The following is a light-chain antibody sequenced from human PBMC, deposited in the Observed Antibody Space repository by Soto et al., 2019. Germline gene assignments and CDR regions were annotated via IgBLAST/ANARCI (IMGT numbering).Light chain of an antibody. CDR2: AVT. CDR1: SSNVGGYNY. CDR3: CSYAGGYTYV. V-gene: IGLV2-11*01. J-gene: IGLJ1*01. Sequence: QSALTQPRSVSGSPGQSVTISCTGTSSNVGGYNYVSWYQQHPGKAPKLTIYAVTERPSGVPDRFSGSKSGNTASLTISGLQAEDEADYYCCSYAGGYTYVLGTGTKLTVL.